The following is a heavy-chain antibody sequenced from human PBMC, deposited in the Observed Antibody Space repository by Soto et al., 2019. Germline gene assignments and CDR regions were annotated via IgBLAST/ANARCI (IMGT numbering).Heavy chain of an antibody. V-gene: IGHV4-30-2*03. Sequence: SETLSLTCAVSGGSISSGGYSWSWIRQPPGKGLEWIGSIYHSGSTYYNPSLKSRVTISVDTSKNQFSLKLSSVTAADTAVYYCARHNGPLYVGYYYDMDVWGQGTTVTVSS. CDR3: ARHNGPLYVGYYYDMDV. J-gene: IGHJ6*02. CDR1: GGSISSGGYS. D-gene: IGHD3-16*01. CDR2: IYHSGST.